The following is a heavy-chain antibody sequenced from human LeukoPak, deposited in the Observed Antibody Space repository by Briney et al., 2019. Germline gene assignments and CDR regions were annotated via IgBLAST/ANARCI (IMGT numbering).Heavy chain of an antibody. V-gene: IGHV1-2*02. D-gene: IGHD4-23*01. CDR3: ARERFYGGTRFDP. CDR2: INPNSGGT. CDR1: GYTFTGYY. J-gene: IGHJ5*02. Sequence: GASVNVSCKASGYTFTGYYMHWVRQAPGQGLEWMGWINPNSGGTNYAQKFQGRVTMTRDTSISTAYVELSRLRSDDTAVYYCARERFYGGTRFDPWGQGTLVTVSS.